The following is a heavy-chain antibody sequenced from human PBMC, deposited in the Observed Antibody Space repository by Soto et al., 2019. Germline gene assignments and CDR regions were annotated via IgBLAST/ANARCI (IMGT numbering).Heavy chain of an antibody. V-gene: IGHV4-38-2*02. CDR2: IYHGGTT. Sequence: SETLSLTCTVSGYSISSGSYLAWIRPPPGKGPECIASIYHGGTTFYNPSLKSRITISVDTSNNQFSLKLTSVTAADTAVYYCARVHVMVVAGSTFDYWGHGTLVTVSS. D-gene: IGHD6-19*01. J-gene: IGHJ4*01. CDR1: GYSISSGSY. CDR3: ARVHVMVVAGSTFDY.